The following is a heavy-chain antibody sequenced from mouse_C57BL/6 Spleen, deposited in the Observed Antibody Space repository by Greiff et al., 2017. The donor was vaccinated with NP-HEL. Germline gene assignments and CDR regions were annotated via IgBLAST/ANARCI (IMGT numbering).Heavy chain of an antibody. CDR3: ARWVNLLGYFDV. CDR1: GYTFTSYW. V-gene: IGHV1-52*01. D-gene: IGHD1-1*01. CDR2: IDPSDSET. J-gene: IGHJ1*03. Sequence: QVQLKQPGAELVRPGSSVKLSCKASGYTFTSYWMHWVKQRPIQGLEWIGNIDPSDSETHYNQKFKDKATLTVDKSSSTAYMQLSSLTSEDSAVYYCARWVNLLGYFDVWGTGTTVTVSS.